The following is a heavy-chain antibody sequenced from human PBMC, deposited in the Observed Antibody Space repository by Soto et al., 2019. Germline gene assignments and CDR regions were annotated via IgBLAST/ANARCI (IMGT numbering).Heavy chain of an antibody. V-gene: IGHV1-46*01. CDR3: ARVRRSSGYYYGY. Sequence: DSVKVCCKTSGYPFTSYYIHLVRQAPGQGLEWMGIINPSGGSTSYAQKFQGRVTMTRDTSTSTVYMELSSLRSEDTAVYYCARVRRSSGYYYGYWGQGTTVTVSS. D-gene: IGHD3-22*01. CDR2: INPSGGST. CDR1: GYPFTSYY. J-gene: IGHJ4*02.